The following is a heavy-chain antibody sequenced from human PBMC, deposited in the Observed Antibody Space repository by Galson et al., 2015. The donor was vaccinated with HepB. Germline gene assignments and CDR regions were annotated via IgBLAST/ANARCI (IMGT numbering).Heavy chain of an antibody. J-gene: IGHJ4*02. V-gene: IGHV3-30*02. D-gene: IGHD2-15*01. CDR3: AKDRRTLGSCIDY. CDR1: GFTFSSYG. CDR2: IRYDGSNK. Sequence: SLRLSCAASGFTFSSYGMHWVRQAPGKGLEWVAFIRYDGSNKYYADSVKGRFTISRDNSKNTLYLQMNSLRAEDTAVYYCAKDRRTLGSCIDYWGQGTLVTVSS.